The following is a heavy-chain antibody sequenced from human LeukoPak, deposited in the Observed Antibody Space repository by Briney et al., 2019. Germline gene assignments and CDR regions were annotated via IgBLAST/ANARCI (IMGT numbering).Heavy chain of an antibody. D-gene: IGHD3-22*01. Sequence: SETLPLTCTVSGGSISSYYWSWIRQPPGKGLEWIGYIYYSGSTNYNPSLKSRVTISVDTSKNQFSLKLSSVTAADTAVYYCARGMYDSEADYWGQGTLVTVSS. CDR1: GGSISSYY. CDR3: ARGMYDSEADY. J-gene: IGHJ4*02. V-gene: IGHV4-59*01. CDR2: IYYSGST.